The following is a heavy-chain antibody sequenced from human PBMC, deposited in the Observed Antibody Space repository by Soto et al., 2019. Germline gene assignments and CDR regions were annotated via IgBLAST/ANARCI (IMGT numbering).Heavy chain of an antibody. CDR3: ARALRRYYYGSGLDRWFDP. CDR2: IYYSGST. Sequence: QVQLQESGPGLVKPSQTLSLTCTVSGGSISSGGYYWSWIRQHPGKRLEWIGYIYYSGSTYSNPSLKSRVTISVDTSKNQFSLKVSSVTAADTAVYYCARALRRYYYGSGLDRWFDPWRQGTLVTVSS. J-gene: IGHJ5*02. CDR1: GGSISSGGYY. V-gene: IGHV4-31*03. D-gene: IGHD3-10*01.